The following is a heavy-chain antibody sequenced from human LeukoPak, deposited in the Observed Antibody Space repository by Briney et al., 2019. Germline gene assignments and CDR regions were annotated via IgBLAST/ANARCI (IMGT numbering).Heavy chain of an antibody. CDR2: ISSSNSYI. CDR3: ARGCSGGSCPTGPMDV. CDR1: GFTFSSYS. Sequence: GGSLRLSCAASGFTFSSYSMNWVRQAPGKGLEWVSSISSSNSYIYYADSVKGRFTISRDNAKNSLYLQMNSLRAEDTAVYYCARGCSGGSCPTGPMDVWGKGTTVTVSS. V-gene: IGHV3-21*01. D-gene: IGHD2-15*01. J-gene: IGHJ6*04.